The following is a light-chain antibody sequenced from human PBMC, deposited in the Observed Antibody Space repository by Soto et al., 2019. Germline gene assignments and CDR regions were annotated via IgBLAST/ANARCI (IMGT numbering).Light chain of an antibody. CDR1: QSISSW. Sequence: DIQMTQSPSTLSASVGDRVTITCRVSQSISSWLAWYHQKPGKAPKLLIYDASSLESGVPSRFSGSGSGTEFTLTISSLQPDDFATYYCQQYNSYSPLTFGGGTKVDIK. CDR3: QQYNSYSPLT. CDR2: DAS. V-gene: IGKV1-5*01. J-gene: IGKJ4*01.